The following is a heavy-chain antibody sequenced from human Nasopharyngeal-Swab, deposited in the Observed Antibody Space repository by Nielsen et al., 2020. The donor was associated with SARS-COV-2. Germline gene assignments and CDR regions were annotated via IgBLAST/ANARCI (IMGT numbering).Heavy chain of an antibody. V-gene: IGHV3-9*01. CDR1: GFTFDDYA. Sequence: SLKISCAASGFTFDDYAMHWVRQAPGKGLEWVSGISWNSGSIGYADSVKGRFTISRDSAKNSLYLQMNSLRAEDTALYYCRGWLTTFDIWGQGTLVTVSS. D-gene: IGHD3-22*01. CDR3: RGWLTTFDI. J-gene: IGHJ3*02. CDR2: ISWNSGSI.